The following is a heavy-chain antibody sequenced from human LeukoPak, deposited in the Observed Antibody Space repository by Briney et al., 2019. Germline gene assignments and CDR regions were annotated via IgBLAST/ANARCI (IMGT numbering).Heavy chain of an antibody. CDR1: GFIFSNYW. D-gene: IGHD4-11*01. J-gene: IGHJ3*02. CDR3: ARNLRLHTPRAFDI. Sequence: GGSLRLSCAGSGFIFSNYWINWVRQAPGQGLEWVANIHEDGSDKYYVDSVKGRFTISRDNAKNSVYLQISGLRAEDTAVYYCARNLRLHTPRAFDIWGEGTMVTVSA. CDR2: IHEDGSDK. V-gene: IGHV3-7*05.